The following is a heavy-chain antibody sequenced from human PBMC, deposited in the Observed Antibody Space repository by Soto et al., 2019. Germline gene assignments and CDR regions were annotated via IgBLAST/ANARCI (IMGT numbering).Heavy chain of an antibody. CDR2: INSDGSST. J-gene: IGHJ5*02. V-gene: IGHV3-74*01. D-gene: IGHD4-4*01. CDR1: GFTFSSYW. CDR3: ARARLQSYNWFDP. Sequence: GGSLRLSCAASGFTFSSYWIHWVRQAPGKGLVWVSRINSDGSSTSYADSVKGRFTISRDNAKNTLYLQMNSLRAEDTAVYYCARARLQSYNWFDPWGQGTLVTVSS.